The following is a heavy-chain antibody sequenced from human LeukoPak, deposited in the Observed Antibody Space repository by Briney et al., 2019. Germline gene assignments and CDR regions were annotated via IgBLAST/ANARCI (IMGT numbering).Heavy chain of an antibody. D-gene: IGHD3-10*01. J-gene: IGHJ4*02. CDR1: GYTFTGYY. CDR2: INPNSGGT. V-gene: IGHV1-2*02. Sequence: ASVKVSCKASGYTFTGYYMHWVRQAPGQGLEWMGWINPNSGGTNYAQKFQGRVTMTRDTSISTAYMELSRLRSDDTAVYYCARLQGPPYNGSGTYYNFDYWGQGTLVTVSS. CDR3: ARLQGPPYNGSGTYYNFDY.